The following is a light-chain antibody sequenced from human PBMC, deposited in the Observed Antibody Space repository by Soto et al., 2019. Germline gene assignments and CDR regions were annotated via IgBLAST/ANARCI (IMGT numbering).Light chain of an antibody. V-gene: IGKV3-20*01. J-gene: IGKJ1*01. CDR3: QQYGGSTRT. CDR1: QSVSSN. Sequence: EIVLTQSPGTLSLSPGERATLSCRASQSVSSNLAWYQQKPGQAPRLIIHGASSRATGVPDRITGSGSGTDFTLSISRLEPEDFAVYYCQQYGGSTRTFGQGTKVDIK. CDR2: GAS.